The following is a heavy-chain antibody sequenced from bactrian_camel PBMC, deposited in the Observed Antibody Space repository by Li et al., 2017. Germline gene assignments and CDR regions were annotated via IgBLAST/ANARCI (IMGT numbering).Heavy chain of an antibody. J-gene: IGHJ4*01. CDR1: GFTFSSAH. CDR3: AEGRGSRGEHCYSLNY. Sequence: HVQLVESGGDLVQSGGSLRLSCAASGFTFSSAHMSWVRQAPGKGLEWVSTVYGDDREPYYPDPVKGRFTTSRGNAKNVVYLQMNNLQPEDTATYYCAEGRGSRGEHCYSLNYWGQGTQVTVS. V-gene: IGHV3S7*01. CDR2: VYGDDREP. D-gene: IGHD6*01.